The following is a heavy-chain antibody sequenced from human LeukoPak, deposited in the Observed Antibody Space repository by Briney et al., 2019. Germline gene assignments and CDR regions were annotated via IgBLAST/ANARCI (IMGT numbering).Heavy chain of an antibody. V-gene: IGHV4-30-4*01. Sequence: SQTLSLTCTVSGGSISSGDYYWRWIRQPPGKGLEWIGYIYYSGSTYYNPSLKSRVTISVDTSKNQFSLKLSSVTAADTAVYYCARVMVRGVIDYWGQGTLVTVSS. CDR2: IYYSGST. CDR3: ARVMVRGVIDY. D-gene: IGHD3-10*01. CDR1: GGSISSGDYY. J-gene: IGHJ4*02.